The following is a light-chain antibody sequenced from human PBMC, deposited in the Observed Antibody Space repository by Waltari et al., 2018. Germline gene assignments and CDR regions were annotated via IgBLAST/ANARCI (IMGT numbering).Light chain of an antibody. CDR3: QKYERLPAT. V-gene: IGKV3-20*01. J-gene: IGKJ1*01. Sequence: EIVLTQSPGTLSLSPGGRATLSCRASQSIGRSLVWYQQKPGQAPRLLIYDVSRRATGIPDRFSGSGYGTDLSLTISRREPEDFAGYYCQKYERLPATFGQGTTVEIK. CDR1: QSIGRS. CDR2: DVS.